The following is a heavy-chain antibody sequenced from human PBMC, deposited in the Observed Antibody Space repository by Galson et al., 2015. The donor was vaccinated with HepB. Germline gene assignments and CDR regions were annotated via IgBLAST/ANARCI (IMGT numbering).Heavy chain of an antibody. J-gene: IGHJ3*02. V-gene: IGHV3-23*01. CDR2: IRASGGGA. Sequence: SLRLSCAASGFIFDNYAMNWVRQAPAKGLEWVSGIRASGGGANYADAVKGRFIISRDNSKNTLYLEMNSLRVEDPAVYYCAKEHNGGHSGFDMWGQGTMVTVS. D-gene: IGHD3-16*01. CDR1: GFIFDNYA. CDR3: AKEHNGGHSGFDM.